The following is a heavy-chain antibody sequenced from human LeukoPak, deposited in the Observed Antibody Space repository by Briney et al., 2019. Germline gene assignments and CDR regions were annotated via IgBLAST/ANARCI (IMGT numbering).Heavy chain of an antibody. CDR1: GYTFTSYG. J-gene: IGHJ3*02. V-gene: IGHV1-18*01. CDR2: ISAYNGNT. Sequence: GASVKVSCRASGYTFTSYGISWVRQAPGQGLEWMGWISAYNGNTNYAQKLQGRVTMTTDTSTSTAYMELRSLRSDDTAVYYCAKVTLPLLFGRDDAFDIWGQGTMVTVSS. D-gene: IGHD2-21*02. CDR3: AKVTLPLLFGRDDAFDI.